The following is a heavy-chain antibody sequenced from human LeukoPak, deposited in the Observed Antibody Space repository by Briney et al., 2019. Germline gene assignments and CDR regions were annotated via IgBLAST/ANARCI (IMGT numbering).Heavy chain of an antibody. CDR2: ISLYNDNT. Sequence: GASVKVSCKSSGYTSTSYGISWVRQAPGQGLEWMGWISLYNDNTNYAQKFQGRVTMTTDTSTSTAYMELRSLRSDDTAVYYCVTGSSERDYYDSGTYYLGDSWGQGTVVTVSS. V-gene: IGHV1-18*01. CDR3: VTGSSERDYYDSGTYYLGDS. D-gene: IGHD3-10*01. CDR1: GYTSTSYG. J-gene: IGHJ4*02.